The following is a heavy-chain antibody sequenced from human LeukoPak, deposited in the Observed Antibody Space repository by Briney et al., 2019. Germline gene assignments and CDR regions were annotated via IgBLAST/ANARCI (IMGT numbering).Heavy chain of an antibody. V-gene: IGHV3-9*01. J-gene: IGHJ5*02. Sequence: PGGSLRLSCAASGFTFDDYAMHWVRQAPGKGLEWVSGTSWNSGSIGYADSVKGRFTISRDNAKNSLYLQMNSLRAEDTALYYCAKAGTGVVPAHLLNWFDPWGQGTLVTVSS. D-gene: IGHD2-2*01. CDR2: TSWNSGSI. CDR1: GFTFDDYA. CDR3: AKAGTGVVPAHLLNWFDP.